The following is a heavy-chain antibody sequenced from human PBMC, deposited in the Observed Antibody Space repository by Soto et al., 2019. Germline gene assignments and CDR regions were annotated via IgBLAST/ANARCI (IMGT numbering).Heavy chain of an antibody. D-gene: IGHD5-12*01. V-gene: IGHV3-48*01. CDR3: AREQRGFTNSGYDFDY. J-gene: IGHJ4*02. Sequence: HPGGALRLSCAGSGFTFSSYSMKWVRQAPGKGLEWVSYISSSSSTIYYADSVKGRFTISRDNAKNSLYLQMNSLRAEDTAVYYCAREQRGFTNSGYDFDYWGQGTLVTVSS. CDR2: ISSSSSTI. CDR1: GFTFSSYS.